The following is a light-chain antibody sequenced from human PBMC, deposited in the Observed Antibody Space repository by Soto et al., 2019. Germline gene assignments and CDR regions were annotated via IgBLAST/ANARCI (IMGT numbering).Light chain of an antibody. V-gene: IGLV1-40*01. CDR3: QSYDSSLSGWL. J-gene: IGLJ3*02. CDR2: GDS. Sequence: QSALTQPPSVSGAPGQRVTISCTGSSSNIGAGYNVHWYQQVPGTAPKLLIYGDSNRPSGVPDRFSGSKSGTSASLAITGLQAEDEDDYDCQSYDSSLSGWLFGGGTKLTVL. CDR1: SSNIGAGYN.